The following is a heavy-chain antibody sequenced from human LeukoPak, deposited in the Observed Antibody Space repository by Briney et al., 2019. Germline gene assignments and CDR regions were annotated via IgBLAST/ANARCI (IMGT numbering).Heavy chain of an antibody. CDR2: ISVYNGNT. D-gene: IGHD3-22*01. CDR3: ARDLVPYYDSSGYLDY. V-gene: IGHV1-18*01. Sequence: ASVKVSCKTSGYTFTSYGVSWVRQAPGQGLEWMGWISVYNGNTNYAQKLQGRVTMTTDTSTSTAYMELRSLRSDDTAVYYCARDLVPYYDSSGYLDYWGQGTLVTVSS. CDR1: GYTFTSYG. J-gene: IGHJ4*02.